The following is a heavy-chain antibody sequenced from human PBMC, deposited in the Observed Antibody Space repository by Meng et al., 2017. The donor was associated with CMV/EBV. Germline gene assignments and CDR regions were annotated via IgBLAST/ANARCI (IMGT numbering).Heavy chain of an antibody. D-gene: IGHD6-13*01. CDR2: IKSKTDGGTT. V-gene: IGHV3-15*01. J-gene: IGHJ4*02. CDR1: GFTFSNAW. Sequence: EVKLGESGGGLVKPGGSVRVSCAGSGFTFSNAWMSRVRQAPGKGLEWVGRIKSKTDGGTTDYAAPVKGRFTISRDDSQNTLYLQMNSLETEDTAVYYCTGIAAGWGQGTLVTVSS. CDR3: TGIAAG.